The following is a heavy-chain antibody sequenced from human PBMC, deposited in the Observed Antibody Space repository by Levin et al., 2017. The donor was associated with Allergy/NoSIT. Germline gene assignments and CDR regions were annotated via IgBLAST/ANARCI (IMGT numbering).Heavy chain of an antibody. CDR3: ARGADDSRTFDY. V-gene: IGHV4-34*01. D-gene: IGHD3-22*01. CDR1: GGSFSGYY. J-gene: IGHJ4*02. Sequence: PGGSLRLSCAVYGGSFSGYYWSWIRQPPGKGLEWIGEINHSGSTNYNPSLKSRVTISVDTSKNQFSLKLSSVTAADTAVYYCARGADDSRTFDYWGQGTLVTVSS. CDR2: INHSGST.